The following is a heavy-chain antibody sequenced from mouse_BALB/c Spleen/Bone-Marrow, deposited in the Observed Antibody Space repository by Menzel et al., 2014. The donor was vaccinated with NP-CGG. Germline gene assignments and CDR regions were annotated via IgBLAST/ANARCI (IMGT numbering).Heavy chain of an antibody. J-gene: IGHJ3*01. D-gene: IGHD1-1*01. Sequence: EVKLVESGGGLVKPGGSLKLSCAASGFAFSSYDMSWVRPTPEKRLEWVAYISSGGGSTYYPDTVKGRFTISRDNAKNTLYLQMSSLKSEDTAMYYCAGQSRAWFAYWGQGTLVTVSA. CDR3: AGQSRAWFAY. CDR1: GFAFSSYD. CDR2: ISSGGGST. V-gene: IGHV5-12-1*01.